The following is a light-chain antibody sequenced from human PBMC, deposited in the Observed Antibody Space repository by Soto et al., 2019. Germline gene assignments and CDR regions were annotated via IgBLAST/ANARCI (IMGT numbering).Light chain of an antibody. V-gene: IGLV2-11*01. Sequence: QSALTQPRSVSGSPGQSVTISCTGTSSDVGGYNYVSWYQQHPGKAPKLMIYDVSKRPSGVPDRFSGSKSGNTAFLTISGLQAEDEADYYCCSYAGSYTLLVFGGGTKVTVL. CDR1: SSDVGGYNY. CDR3: CSYAGSYTLLV. CDR2: DVS. J-gene: IGLJ2*01.